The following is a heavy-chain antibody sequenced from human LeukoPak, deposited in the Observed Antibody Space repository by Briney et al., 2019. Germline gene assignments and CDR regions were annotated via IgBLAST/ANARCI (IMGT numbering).Heavy chain of an antibody. CDR2: IIPIFGTA. J-gene: IGHJ4*02. Sequence: ASVKVSCKASGGTFSSYAISWVRQAPGQGLEWMGGIIPIFGTANYAQKFQGRVTITADESTSTAYMELSSLRSEDTAVYYCARDEPHDYGDSDYWGQGTLVTVSS. D-gene: IGHD4-17*01. CDR3: ARDEPHDYGDSDY. CDR1: GGTFSSYA. V-gene: IGHV1-69*13.